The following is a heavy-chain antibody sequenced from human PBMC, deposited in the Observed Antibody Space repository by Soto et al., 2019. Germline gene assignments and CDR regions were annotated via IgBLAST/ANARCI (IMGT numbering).Heavy chain of an antibody. CDR3: ATALFCGGDACYYY. CDR1: GFTFSTYA. V-gene: IGHV3-23*01. CDR2: ISASGGRT. D-gene: IGHD2-21*01. Sequence: GSLRLSCAASGFTFSTYAMSWVRQAPGKGLEWVSAISASGGRTYYVDSVKGRFTISRDNSRSTLFFEMDSLRPDDTAYYYCATALFCGGDACYYYWGQGTPVTVSS. J-gene: IGHJ4*02.